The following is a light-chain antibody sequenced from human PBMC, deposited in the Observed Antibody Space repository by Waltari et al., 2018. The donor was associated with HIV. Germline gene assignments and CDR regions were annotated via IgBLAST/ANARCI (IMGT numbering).Light chain of an antibody. CDR2: AAS. J-gene: IGKJ1*01. CDR1: QSISSY. V-gene: IGKV1-39*01. CDR3: QQSYITPLT. Sequence: DIQMTQSPSYLSASVGDRVTITCRASQSISSYLTWYQQKPGKAPKLLIYAASSLQSGVPSKFSGSGSGTDFTLTISSLQPEDCATYYCQQSYITPLTFGQGTQVEIK.